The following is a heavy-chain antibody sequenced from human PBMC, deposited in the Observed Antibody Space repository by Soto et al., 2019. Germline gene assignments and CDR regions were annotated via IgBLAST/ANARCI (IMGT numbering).Heavy chain of an antibody. D-gene: IGHD2-21*02. Sequence: QVQLQESGPGLVKPSQTLSLTCTVSGGSISSGGYYWSWIRQHPGKGLEWIGYIYYSGSTYYNPSIKSRVTISLHTSKKQSALKLSSVSAADTAVYYWASSCIRCGDCPVYYGMDVWGQGTTVTVSS. CDR1: GGSISSGGYY. CDR3: ASSCIRCGDCPVYYGMDV. V-gene: IGHV4-31*03. J-gene: IGHJ6*02. CDR2: IYYSGST.